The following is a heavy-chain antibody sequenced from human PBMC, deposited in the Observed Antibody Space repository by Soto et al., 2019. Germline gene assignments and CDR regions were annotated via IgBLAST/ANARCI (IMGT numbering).Heavy chain of an antibody. CDR1: GYTFSGYG. CDR3: SRERYQVISDGMVV. D-gene: IGHD2-2*01. CDR2: INPQTGGT. J-gene: IGHJ6*02. V-gene: IGHV1-2*02. Sequence: ASVKVSCKASGYTFSGYGISWVRQAPGQGLEWMGWINPQTGGTSYAQKFQGRVTLSRDTSINTAYLELTRVRFDDAAVYFCSRERYQVISDGMVVWG.